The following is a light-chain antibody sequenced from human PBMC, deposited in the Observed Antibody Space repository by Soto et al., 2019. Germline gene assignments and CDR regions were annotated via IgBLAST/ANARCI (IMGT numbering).Light chain of an antibody. Sequence: QSALTQPASVSGSPGQSIAISCTGTSSDIGRYNFVSWYQQHPGQVPKLMIYDVNNRPSGVSDRFSGSKSGNTASLTISGLQAEDEAHYYCSSYTDRNTEVFGGGTKLTVL. CDR3: SSYTDRNTEV. J-gene: IGLJ2*01. CDR2: DVN. V-gene: IGLV2-14*03. CDR1: SSDIGRYNF.